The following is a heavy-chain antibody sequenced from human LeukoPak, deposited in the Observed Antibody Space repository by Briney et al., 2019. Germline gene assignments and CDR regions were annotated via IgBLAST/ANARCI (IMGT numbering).Heavy chain of an antibody. D-gene: IGHD4-17*01. Sequence: PGGSLRLSCAASGFTFSSYAMSWVRQAPGKGLEWVSAISGSGGSTYCADSVKGRFTISRDNSKNTLYLQMNSLRAEDTAVYYCAKDQGNDYGDRSVPWGQGTLVTVSS. CDR2: ISGSGGST. J-gene: IGHJ5*02. V-gene: IGHV3-23*01. CDR3: AKDQGNDYGDRSVP. CDR1: GFTFSSYA.